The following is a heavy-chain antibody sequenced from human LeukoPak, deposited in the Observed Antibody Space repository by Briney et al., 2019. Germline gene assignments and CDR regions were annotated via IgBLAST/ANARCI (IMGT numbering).Heavy chain of an antibody. CDR2: IYNSGST. D-gene: IGHD3-10*01. J-gene: IGHJ2*01. V-gene: IGHV4-30-4*08. CDR1: GASINNVDFY. CDR3: ARDPLPLLWFGELPDSFDL. Sequence: SETLSLTCTVSGASINNVDFYWTWIRQAPGKGLEWIGYIYNSGSTHFNPSLKSRVTMSDDTSKNQFSLTLSSVTAADTAVYYCARDPLPLLWFGELPDSFDLWGRGTLVTVSS.